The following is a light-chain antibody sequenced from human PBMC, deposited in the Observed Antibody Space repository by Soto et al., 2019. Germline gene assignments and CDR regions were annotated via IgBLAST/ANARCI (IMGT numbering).Light chain of an antibody. CDR1: QSVSNNY. J-gene: IGKJ5*01. CDR2: DAS. Sequence: EILLARSPCTLALSPGERATLSCGAGQSVSNNYLAWYQQKPGQAPRLLIYDASNRATGIPARFSGSGSGTDFTLTISSLEPEDFAAYYCQQRSNWHPNTFGQGTRLEIK. CDR3: QQRSNWHPNT. V-gene: IGKV3D-11*02.